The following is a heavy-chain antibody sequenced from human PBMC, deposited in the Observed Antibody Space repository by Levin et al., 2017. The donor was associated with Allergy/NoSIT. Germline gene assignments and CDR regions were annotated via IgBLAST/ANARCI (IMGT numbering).Heavy chain of an antibody. CDR2: ISYDGSNK. J-gene: IGHJ4*02. Sequence: GESLKISCAASGFTFSSYGMHWVRQAPGKGLEWVAVISYDGSNKYYADSVKGRFTISRDNSKNTLYLQMNSLRAEDTAVYYCAKRGGYYYVYDHFDYWGQGTLVTVSS. CDR3: AKRGGYYYVYDHFDY. D-gene: IGHD3-22*01. V-gene: IGHV3-30*18. CDR1: GFTFSSYG.